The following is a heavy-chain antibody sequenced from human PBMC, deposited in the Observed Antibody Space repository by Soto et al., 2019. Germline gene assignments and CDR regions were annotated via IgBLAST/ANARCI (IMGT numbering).Heavy chain of an antibody. V-gene: IGHV4-31*02. J-gene: IGHJ6*02. Sequence: WTWIRQHPGKGLEWSGYNYSSGITYYNPSLKSRVTISLDTSKNQFSLKLSSVTAADTAVYYCARGSSIAGFYYGMDVWGQGTTVTVSS. D-gene: IGHD6-6*01. CDR3: ARGSSIAGFYYGMDV. CDR2: NYSSGIT.